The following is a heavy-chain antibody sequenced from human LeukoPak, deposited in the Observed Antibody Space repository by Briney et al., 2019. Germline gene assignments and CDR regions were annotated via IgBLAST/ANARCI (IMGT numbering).Heavy chain of an antibody. CDR1: GFTLSNYN. Sequence: GGSLRLSCAASGFTLSNYNMNWVRQAPGKGLEWVSYISSSSPIYYADSVKGRFTISRDNAKNSLYLQMDSLRAEDTAVYYCAKVSDSGRLGYWGQGTLVTVSS. CDR3: AKVSDSGRLGY. J-gene: IGHJ4*02. D-gene: IGHD5/OR15-5a*01. CDR2: ISSSSPI. V-gene: IGHV3-48*01.